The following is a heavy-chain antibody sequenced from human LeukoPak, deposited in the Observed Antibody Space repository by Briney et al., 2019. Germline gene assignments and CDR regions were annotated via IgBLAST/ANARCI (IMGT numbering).Heavy chain of an antibody. V-gene: IGHV3-9*03. J-gene: IGHJ4*02. CDR1: GFTFDDYA. CDR2: ISWNSGSI. D-gene: IGHD6-19*01. Sequence: GGSLRLSCAASGFTFDDYAMHWVRQAPGKGLEWVSGISWNSGSIGYADSVKGRFTISRDNAKNSLYPQMNSLRAEDMALYYCAKDRVFRGSGWSFFDYWGQGTLVTVSS. CDR3: AKDRVFRGSGWSFFDY.